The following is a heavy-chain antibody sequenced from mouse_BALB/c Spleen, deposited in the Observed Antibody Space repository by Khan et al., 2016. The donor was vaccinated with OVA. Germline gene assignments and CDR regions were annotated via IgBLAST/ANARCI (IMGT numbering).Heavy chain of an antibody. CDR3: ARSYDGAWFAY. CDR1: GYTFTDYV. D-gene: IGHD1-1*01. J-gene: IGHJ3*01. CDR2: IYPGSGTT. V-gene: IGHV1-77*01. Sequence: QVQLQQPGPELVKPGASVKMSCKISGYTFTDYVITWVKQRTGQGLEWIGEIYPGSGTTYYNEKFKGKATLTADQSSNTVNMQLSSLTSEDSAVYFCARSYDGAWFAYWGQGTLVTVSA.